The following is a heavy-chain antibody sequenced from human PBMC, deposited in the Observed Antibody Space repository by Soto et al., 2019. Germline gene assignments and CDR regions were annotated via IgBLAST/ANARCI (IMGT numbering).Heavy chain of an antibody. V-gene: IGHV3-11*01. CDR1: GFTFSDYY. J-gene: IGHJ5*02. CDR2: ISSSGSTI. Sequence: PGGSLRLSCAASGFTFSDYYMSWIRQAPGKGLEWVSYISSSGSTIYYADSVKGRFTISRDNAKNSLYLQMNSLRAEDTAVYYCARERTRSYDFWSSSLGPWGQGTLVTVSS. CDR3: ARERTRSYDFWSSSLGP. D-gene: IGHD3-3*01.